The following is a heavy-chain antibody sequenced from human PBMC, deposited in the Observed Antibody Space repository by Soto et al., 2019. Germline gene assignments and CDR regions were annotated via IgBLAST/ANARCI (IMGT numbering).Heavy chain of an antibody. CDR2: IYPGDSDT. D-gene: IGHD5-18*01. CDR3: ARYGYSYGYAVDY. CDR1: GYSFTSYW. V-gene: IGHV5-51*01. J-gene: IGHJ4*02. Sequence: AESLKISCKGSGYSFTSYWIGWVRQMPGKGLEWMGIIYPGDSDTRYSPSFQGQVTISADKSISTAYLQWSSLKASDTAMYYCARYGYSYGYAVDYWGQGTLVTVSS.